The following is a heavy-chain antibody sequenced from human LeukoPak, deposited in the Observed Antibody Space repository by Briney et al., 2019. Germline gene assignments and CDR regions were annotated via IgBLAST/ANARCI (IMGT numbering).Heavy chain of an antibody. CDR2: IIPIFGTA. V-gene: IGHV1-69*05. D-gene: IGHD5-18*01. CDR1: GGTFSGYA. J-gene: IGHJ6*03. Sequence: SVKVSCKASGGTFSGYAISWVRQAPGQGLEWMGGIIPIFGTANYAQKFQGRVTITTDESTSTAYMELSSLRSEDTAVYYCARASDTAMPTTTYYYYYYMDVWGNGTTVTVSS. CDR3: ARASDTAMPTTTYYYYYYMDV.